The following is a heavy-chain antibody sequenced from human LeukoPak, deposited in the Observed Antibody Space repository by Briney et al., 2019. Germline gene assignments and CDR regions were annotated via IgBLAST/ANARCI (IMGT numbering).Heavy chain of an antibody. V-gene: IGHV3-74*01. Sequence: GGSLRLSCAASGFSFSNSLMHWVRQVPGKGLVWVARIDIDGSTTHYADSVKGRFTISRDNAKNTLYLQMNILRAEDTAVYYCVRDRDGYNYWGQGTLVTVSS. J-gene: IGHJ4*02. CDR1: GFSFSNSL. CDR3: VRDRDGYNY. D-gene: IGHD5-24*01. CDR2: IDIDGSTT.